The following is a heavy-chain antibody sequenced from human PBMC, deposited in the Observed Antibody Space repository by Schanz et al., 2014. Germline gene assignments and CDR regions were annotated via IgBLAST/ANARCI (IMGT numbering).Heavy chain of an antibody. CDR3: ARDYAGFDC. J-gene: IGHJ4*02. CDR2: ISAYNGNM. D-gene: IGHD3-16*01. CDR1: GYSFNLFG. Sequence: QVQLVQSGAEVQKPGASVMLSCKTSGYSFNLFGVSWVRQAPGQGLEWMGWISAYNGNMNYAPKFQGRVTMTTDTSTSTAYMELRNLRSDDTAVDYCARDYAGFDCWGQGTLVTVSS. V-gene: IGHV1-18*04.